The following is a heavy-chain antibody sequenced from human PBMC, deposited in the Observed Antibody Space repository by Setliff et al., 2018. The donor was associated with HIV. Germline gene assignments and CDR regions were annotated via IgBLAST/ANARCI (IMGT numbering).Heavy chain of an antibody. V-gene: IGHV3-43*01. CDR3: AKGRTYYYASRDYPDAFDI. D-gene: IGHD3-22*01. CDR2: ISWDGGTT. J-gene: IGHJ3*02. Sequence: GGSLRLSCAASGFTFDDYTMQWVRQAPGKGLEWVSLISWDGGTTKYADSVKGRFTISRDNAKNSLYLQMNSLRAEDTALYYCAKGRTYYYASRDYPDAFDIWGQGTMVTVSS. CDR1: GFTFDDYT.